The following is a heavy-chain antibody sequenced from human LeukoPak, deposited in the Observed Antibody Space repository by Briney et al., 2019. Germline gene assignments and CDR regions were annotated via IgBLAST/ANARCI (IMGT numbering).Heavy chain of an antibody. J-gene: IGHJ4*02. CDR2: INPSGGST. D-gene: IGHD6-13*01. Sequence: AASVKVSCKASGYTLTSYFIHWVRQAPGQGLEWMGIINPSGGSTSYAQKFQGRVTMTRDTSISTAYMELSRLRSDDTAVYYCASYGVSSSWYRGFDYWGQGTLVTVSS. V-gene: IGHV1-46*01. CDR3: ASYGVSSSWYRGFDY. CDR1: GYTLTSYF.